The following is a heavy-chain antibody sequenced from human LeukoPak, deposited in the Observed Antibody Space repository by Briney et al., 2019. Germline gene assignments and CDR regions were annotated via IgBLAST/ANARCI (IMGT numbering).Heavy chain of an antibody. CDR3: AKDRAVAGNFDY. CDR1: GFTFSSYA. V-gene: IGHV3-23*01. J-gene: IGHJ4*02. D-gene: IGHD6-19*01. Sequence: GGFLRLSCAASGFTFSSYAMSWVRQAPGKGLEWVSAISGSGGSTYYADSVKGRFTISRDNSKNTLYLQMNSLRAEDTAVYYCAKDRAVAGNFDYWGQGTLVTVSS. CDR2: ISGSGGST.